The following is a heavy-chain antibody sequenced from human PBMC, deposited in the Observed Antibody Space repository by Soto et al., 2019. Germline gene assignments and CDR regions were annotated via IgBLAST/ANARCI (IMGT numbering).Heavy chain of an antibody. CDR3: ARCGVLSVRPSWRFTL. CDR1: GGSISSSSYY. Sequence: PSETLSLTCTVSGGSISSSSYYWGWIRQPPGKGLEWIASISYSGSTYYNPSLKSRVTISVDTSKNQFSLKLSSVTAADTAVYYCARCGVLSVRPSWRFTLWACATLV. V-gene: IGHV4-39*01. CDR2: ISYSGST. J-gene: IGHJ2*01. D-gene: IGHD1-1*01.